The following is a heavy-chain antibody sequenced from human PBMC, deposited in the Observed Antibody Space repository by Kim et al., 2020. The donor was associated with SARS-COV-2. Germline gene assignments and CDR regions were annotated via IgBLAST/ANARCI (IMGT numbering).Heavy chain of an antibody. CDR2: IRSKAKSYAT. V-gene: IGHV3-73*01. Sequence: GGSLRLSCAASGFTFSGSGIHWVRQATGKGLEWVGRIRSKAKSYATAYATSVQGRFTISRDDSKNTAYLQMSSLKTEDTAMYYCTRPSSSGDYWGQGTL. CDR1: GFTFSGSG. D-gene: IGHD6-6*01. J-gene: IGHJ4*02. CDR3: TRPSSSGDY.